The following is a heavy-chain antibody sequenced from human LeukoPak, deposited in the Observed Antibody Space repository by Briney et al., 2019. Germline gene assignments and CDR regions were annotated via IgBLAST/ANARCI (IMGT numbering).Heavy chain of an antibody. CDR2: ISWNSGSI. CDR3: ARDDCSTTSCQKHQNWFDP. Sequence: GGSLRLSCAASGFTFDDYAMHWVRQAPGKGLEWVSGISWNSGSIGYADSVKGRFTISRDNAKNPLYLQMNSLRAEDTAVYYCARDDCSTTSCQKHQNWFDPWGQGTLVTVSS. CDR1: GFTFDDYA. D-gene: IGHD2-2*01. J-gene: IGHJ5*02. V-gene: IGHV3-9*01.